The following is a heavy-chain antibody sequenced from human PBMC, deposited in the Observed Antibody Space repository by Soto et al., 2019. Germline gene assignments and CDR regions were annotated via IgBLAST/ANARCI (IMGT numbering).Heavy chain of an antibody. D-gene: IGHD3-10*01. CDR2: INPSSGGT. CDR3: ARDHGSGSYQDY. J-gene: IGHJ4*02. CDR1: GYTFTGYY. V-gene: IGHV1-2*04. Sequence: ASVKVSCKXSGYTFTGYYMHWVRQAPGQGLEWMGWINPSSGGTNYAQKFQGWVTMTRDTSISTAYMELSRLRSDDTAVYYCARDHGSGSYQDYWGQGTLVTVSS.